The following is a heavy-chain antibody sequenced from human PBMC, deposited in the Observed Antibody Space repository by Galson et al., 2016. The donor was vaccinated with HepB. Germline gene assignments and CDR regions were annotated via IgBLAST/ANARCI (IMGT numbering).Heavy chain of an antibody. Sequence: SLRLSCAASGFTFSSSAMTWVRQAPGKGLEWVSTISGGGDSTYYADSVKGRFTISRDNSKNTLFLQMNILRPEDTAVYYCAKDTCGITICVFYDHYWGQGTLVTVSS. CDR1: GFTFSSSA. J-gene: IGHJ4*02. CDR2: ISGGGDST. CDR3: AKDTCGITICVFYDHY. V-gene: IGHV3-23*01. D-gene: IGHD3-10*01.